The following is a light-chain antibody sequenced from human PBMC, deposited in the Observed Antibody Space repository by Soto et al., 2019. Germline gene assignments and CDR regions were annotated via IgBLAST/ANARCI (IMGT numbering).Light chain of an antibody. Sequence: ETVLTQSPATLSLAPGERATLSCRASQSVSSYLAWYQQKLGQAPRLLIYDASNRNTGIPARFSGSGSGADFTLTISSLEPEDFAVYYCQQRSNWPITFGQGTRLEIK. J-gene: IGKJ5*01. CDR2: DAS. CDR3: QQRSNWPIT. CDR1: QSVSSY. V-gene: IGKV3-11*01.